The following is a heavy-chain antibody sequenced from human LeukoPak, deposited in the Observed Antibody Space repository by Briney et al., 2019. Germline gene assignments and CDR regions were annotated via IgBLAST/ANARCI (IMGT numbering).Heavy chain of an antibody. CDR2: IKQDGSEK. D-gene: IGHD1-26*01. CDR1: GFTFSSYC. V-gene: IGHV3-7*01. CDR3: ARDTIWYSGSYPPNY. J-gene: IGHJ4*02. Sequence: PGGSLRLSCAASGFTFSSYCMSWVRQAPGKGLEWVANIKQDGSEKYYVDSVKGRFTISRDNAKNSLYLQMNSLRAEDTAVYYCARDTIWYSGSYPPNYWGQGTLVTVSS.